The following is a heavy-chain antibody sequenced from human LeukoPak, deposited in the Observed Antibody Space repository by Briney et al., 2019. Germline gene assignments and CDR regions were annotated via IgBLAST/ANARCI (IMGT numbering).Heavy chain of an antibody. Sequence: VSVKVSCKASGYTFTSYGISWVRQAPGQGREWMGWISAYNGNTNYAQKLQGRVTITTDTSTSTAYMELRSLRSDATAEYYCARDSRLRPDSFDYWGQGTLVTVSS. J-gene: IGHJ4*02. V-gene: IGHV1-18*04. CDR2: ISAYNGNT. D-gene: IGHD4-17*01. CDR3: ARDSRLRPDSFDY. CDR1: GYTFTSYG.